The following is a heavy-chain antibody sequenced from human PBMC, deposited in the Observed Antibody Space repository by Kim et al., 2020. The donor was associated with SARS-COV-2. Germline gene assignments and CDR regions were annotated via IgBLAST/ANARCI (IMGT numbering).Heavy chain of an antibody. V-gene: IGHV3-23*01. D-gene: IGHD5-12*01. CDR2: NT. J-gene: IGHJ4*02. CDR3: VKGAWLDY. Sequence: NTYCPESVKGRFTVSRDSARKMLYLQRNSLRADDTAVYYCVKGAWLDYWGPGTLVTVSS.